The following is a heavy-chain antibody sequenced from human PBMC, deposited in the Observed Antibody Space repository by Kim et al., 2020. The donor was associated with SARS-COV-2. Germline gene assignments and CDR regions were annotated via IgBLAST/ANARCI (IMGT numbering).Heavy chain of an antibody. CDR1: GFTFDDYA. D-gene: IGHD3-10*01. J-gene: IGHJ6*01. CDR2: ISWNSGSI. CDR3: AKDGYYGPGSYYKGYYG. Sequence: GGSLRLSCAASGFTFDDYAMHWVRQAPGKGLEWVSGISWNSGSIGYADSVKGRFTISRDNAKNSLYLQMNSLRAEDTALYYCAKDGYYGPGSYYKGYYG. V-gene: IGHV3-9*01.